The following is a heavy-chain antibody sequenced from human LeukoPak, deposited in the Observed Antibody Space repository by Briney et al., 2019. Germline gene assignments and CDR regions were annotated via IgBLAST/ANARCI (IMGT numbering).Heavy chain of an antibody. J-gene: IGHJ4*02. CDR1: SGSISTSNYH. D-gene: IGHD3-22*01. CDR3: ARDSGSSGYYPYYFDY. Sequence: SETLSLTCTVSSGSISTSNYHWGWVRQPPGKALEWIGNIFYSGSTYYSPSLKSRVTISVDKSKNQFSLKLSSVTAADTAVYYCARDSGSSGYYPYYFDYWGQGTLVTVSS. V-gene: IGHV4-39*07. CDR2: IFYSGST.